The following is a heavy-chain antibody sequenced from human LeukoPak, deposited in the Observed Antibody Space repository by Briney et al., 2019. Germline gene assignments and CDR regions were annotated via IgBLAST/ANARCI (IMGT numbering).Heavy chain of an antibody. Sequence: PSETLSLTCAVYGGSFSGYYWSWSRQPPGKGLEWIGEINHSGSTNYNPSLKSRVTISVDTSKNQFSLKLSSVTAADTAVYYCARPYYYDSSGYRATFDYWGQGTLVTVSS. CDR3: ARPYYYDSSGYRATFDY. J-gene: IGHJ4*02. D-gene: IGHD3-22*01. V-gene: IGHV4-34*01. CDR1: GGSFSGYY. CDR2: INHSGST.